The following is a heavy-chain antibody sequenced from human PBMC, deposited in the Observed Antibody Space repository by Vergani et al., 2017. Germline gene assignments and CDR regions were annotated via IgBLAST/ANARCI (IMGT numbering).Heavy chain of an antibody. J-gene: IGHJ4*02. V-gene: IGHV4-4*07. CDR2: IYTSGST. CDR1: GGSISSYY. CDR3: ARASHCSGGSCYWYYFDY. D-gene: IGHD2-15*01. Sequence: QVQLQESGPGLVKPSETLSLTCTVSGGSISSYYWSWIRQPAGKGLEWIGRIYTSGSTNYTPSLKSRVTMSVDTSKNQFSLKLRSVTAADTAVYYCARASHCSGGSCYWYYFDYWGQGTLVTVSS.